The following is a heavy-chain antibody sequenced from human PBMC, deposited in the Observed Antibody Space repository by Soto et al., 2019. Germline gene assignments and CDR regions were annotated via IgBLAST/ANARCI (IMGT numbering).Heavy chain of an antibody. D-gene: IGHD6-19*01. CDR2: IIPIFGTA. CDR3: RADLESIAVATGAFDI. CDR1: GGTFSSYA. Sequence: ASVKVSCKASGGTFSSYAISWVRQAPGQGLEWMGGIIPIFGTANYAQKFQGRVTITADESTSTAYMELSSLRSEDTAVYYCRADLESIAVATGAFDIWGQGTMVTVSS. V-gene: IGHV1-69*13. J-gene: IGHJ3*02.